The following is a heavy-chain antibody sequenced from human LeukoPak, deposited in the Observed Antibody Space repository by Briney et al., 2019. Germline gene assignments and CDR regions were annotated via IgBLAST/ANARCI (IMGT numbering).Heavy chain of an antibody. CDR1: GFTFSSYE. CDR2: ISSSGSTI. Sequence: GGSLRLSCAASGFTFSSYEMNWVRQAPGKGLEWVSYISSSGSTIYYADSVKGRFTISRDNAKNSLSLQMSSLRAEDTAVYYCARDRNTDFWSGYYTNYFDYWGQGTLVIVSS. CDR3: ARDRNTDFWSGYYTNYFDY. D-gene: IGHD3-3*01. J-gene: IGHJ4*02. V-gene: IGHV3-48*03.